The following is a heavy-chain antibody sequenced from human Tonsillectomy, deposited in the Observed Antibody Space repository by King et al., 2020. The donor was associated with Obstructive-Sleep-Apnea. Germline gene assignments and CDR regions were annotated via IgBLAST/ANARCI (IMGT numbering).Heavy chain of an antibody. D-gene: IGHD3-10*01. J-gene: IGHJ6*02. CDR3: ARVITMVRGVIISLGSLRSPYGMDV. Sequence: TLKESGPTLVKPTQTLTLTCTFSGFSLSTSGVGVGWIRQPPGKALEWLALIYWDDDKRYSPSLKSRLTITKDTSKNQVVLTMTNMDPVDTATYYCARVITMVRGVIISLGSLRSPYGMDVWGQGTTVTVSS. V-gene: IGHV2-5*02. CDR2: IYWDDDK. CDR1: GFSLSTSGVG.